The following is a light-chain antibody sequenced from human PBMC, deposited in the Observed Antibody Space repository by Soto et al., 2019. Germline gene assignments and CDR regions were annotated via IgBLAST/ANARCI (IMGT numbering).Light chain of an antibody. CDR3: QQYNKWPLT. V-gene: IGKV3-15*01. Sequence: EIVLTQSPATLSLSPGERATLSCRASQSVINYLAWYQQKPGQAPRLLIYDTSTRATGIPARFSGSGSGTEFTLTISRLQPEDFAVYQCQQYNKWPLTFGGGTKLDIK. J-gene: IGKJ4*01. CDR1: QSVINY. CDR2: DTS.